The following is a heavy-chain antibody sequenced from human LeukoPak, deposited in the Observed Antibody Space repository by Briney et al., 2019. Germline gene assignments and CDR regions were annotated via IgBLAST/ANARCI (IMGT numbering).Heavy chain of an antibody. Sequence: GGSLRLSRAASGFTFSNYNMNWVRQAPGKGLEWVSVLYSGGNTYQADSVKGRFTISRENSKNTLYLQMNSLRAEDTAVYYCAKGGTGYYVFDYWGQGTLVTVSS. CDR2: LYSGGNT. CDR1: GFTFSNYN. CDR3: AKGGTGYYVFDY. J-gene: IGHJ4*02. V-gene: IGHV3-23*03. D-gene: IGHD3-22*01.